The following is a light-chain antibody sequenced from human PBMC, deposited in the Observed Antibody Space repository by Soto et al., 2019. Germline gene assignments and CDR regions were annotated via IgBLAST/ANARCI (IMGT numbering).Light chain of an antibody. CDR2: SAS. CDR1: QSLSIN. Sequence: EIVMTQSPATLSVSPGERATLSCRASQSLSINLAWYQHKPGQAPRLLIYSASTRPTGIPARFSGSGSGTEFTLTISSLQSEDSAVYYCQQYNSWPSWTFGQGTKVEIK. CDR3: QQYNSWPSWT. V-gene: IGKV3-15*01. J-gene: IGKJ1*01.